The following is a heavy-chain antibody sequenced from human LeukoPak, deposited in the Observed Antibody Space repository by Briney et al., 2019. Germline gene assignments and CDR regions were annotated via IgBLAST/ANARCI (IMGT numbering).Heavy chain of an antibody. V-gene: IGHV4-61*01. CDR2: IYYSGST. J-gene: IGHJ6*03. CDR3: ARVVHWGYYYMDV. Sequence: PSETLSLTCTVSGGSISSGSYYWSWIRQPPGKGLEWIGYIYYSGSTNYNPSLKSRVTISVDTSKNQFSLKLSSVTAADTAVYYCARVVHWGYYYMDVWGKGTTVTVSS. D-gene: IGHD3-16*01. CDR1: GGSISSGSYY.